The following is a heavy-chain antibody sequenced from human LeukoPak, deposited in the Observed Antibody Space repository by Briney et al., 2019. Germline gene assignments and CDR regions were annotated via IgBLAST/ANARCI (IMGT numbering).Heavy chain of an antibody. J-gene: IGHJ6*02. V-gene: IGHV3-21*01. Sequence: GGSLRLSCAASGFTFSSYSMNWVRQAPGKGLEWVSSISSSSSYIYYADSVKGRFTISRDNAKNSLYLQMNSLRAEDTAVYYCARDCYDFWSGYALYYGMDVWGQGTTVTVSS. CDR1: GFTFSSYS. D-gene: IGHD3-3*01. CDR2: ISSSSSYI. CDR3: ARDCYDFWSGYALYYGMDV.